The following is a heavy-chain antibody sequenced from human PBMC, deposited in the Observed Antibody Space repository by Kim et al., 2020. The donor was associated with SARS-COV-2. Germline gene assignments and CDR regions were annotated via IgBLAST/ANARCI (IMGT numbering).Heavy chain of an antibody. CDR3: ALVPFTGYRYDFQH. Sequence: ASVKVSCKASGYTFTSYAMHLVRQAPGQRLEWMGWINAGNGNTKYSQKFQGRVTITRDTSASTAYMELSSLRSEDTAVYYCALVPFTGYRYDFQHWGQGTLVTVSS. CDR2: INAGNGNT. J-gene: IGHJ1*01. CDR1: GYTFTSYA. V-gene: IGHV1-3*01. D-gene: IGHD6-13*01.